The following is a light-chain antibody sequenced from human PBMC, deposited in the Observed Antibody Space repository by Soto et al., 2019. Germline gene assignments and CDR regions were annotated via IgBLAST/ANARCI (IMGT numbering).Light chain of an antibody. CDR2: AAS. CDR3: QHLNSYPFT. CDR1: QDITSY. J-gene: IGKJ3*01. Sequence: IQLTQSPSSLSASVGDRVTITCRASQDITSYLAWYQQKPGKAPKLLIYAASTLQSGVPSRFSCSGSGTDFTLTISSLQPEDFATYYCQHLNSYPFTFGPWTK. V-gene: IGKV1-9*01.